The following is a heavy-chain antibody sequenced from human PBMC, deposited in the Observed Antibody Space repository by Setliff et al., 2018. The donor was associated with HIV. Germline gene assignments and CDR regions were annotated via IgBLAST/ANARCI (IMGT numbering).Heavy chain of an antibody. J-gene: IGHJ3*02. D-gene: IGHD1-26*01. CDR1: GGTFSSYA. CDR3: ARGHSHGYGYSGSYGPFDI. V-gene: IGHV1-69*05. CDR2: IIPMFGTL. Sequence: SVKVSCKASGGTFSSYAINWARQAPGQGLQWMGGIIPMFGTLNFAQKFQGRVTISTDDSTSTAYMELNSLRSEDTAVYYCARGHSHGYGYSGSYGPFDIWGQGTMVTVSS.